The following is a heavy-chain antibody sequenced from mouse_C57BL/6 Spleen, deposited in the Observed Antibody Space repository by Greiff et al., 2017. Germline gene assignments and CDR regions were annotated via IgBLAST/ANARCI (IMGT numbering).Heavy chain of an antibody. CDR2: IHPNSGST. D-gene: IGHD1-1*01. V-gene: IGHV1-64*01. J-gene: IGHJ4*01. CDR3: ARNYGSNYYAMDY. Sequence: VQLQQPGAELVKPGASVKLSCKASGYTFTSYWMHWVKQRPGQGLEWIGMIHPNSGSTNYNEKFKSKATLTVDKSSSTAYMQLSSLTSEDSAVYYCARNYGSNYYAMDYWGQGTSVTVSS. CDR1: GYTFTSYW.